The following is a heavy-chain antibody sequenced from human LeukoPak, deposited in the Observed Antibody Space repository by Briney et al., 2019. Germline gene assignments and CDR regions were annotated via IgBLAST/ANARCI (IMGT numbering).Heavy chain of an antibody. Sequence: PGGSLRLSCAASGFTFNNYAMSWVRQAPGKGLEWVSYISSSSSTIYYADSVKGRFTISRDNAQSPLYLQMNSLRDEDTAVYYCAREDAGRSGMDVWGQGTTVTVSS. CDR2: ISSSSSTI. CDR1: GFTFNNYA. J-gene: IGHJ6*02. D-gene: IGHD6-13*01. CDR3: AREDAGRSGMDV. V-gene: IGHV3-48*02.